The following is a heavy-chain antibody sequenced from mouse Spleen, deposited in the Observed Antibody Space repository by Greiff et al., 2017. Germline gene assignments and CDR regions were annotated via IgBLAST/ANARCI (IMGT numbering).Heavy chain of an antibody. CDR2: INPNNGGT. J-gene: IGHJ1*01. D-gene: IGHD1-1*01. V-gene: IGHV1-18*01. CDR3: ARRWDYDWYFDV. Sequence: EVKLQESGPELVKPGASVKIPCKASGYTFTDYNMDWVKQSHGKSLEWIGDINPNNGGTIYNQKFKGKATLTVDKSSSTAYMELRSLTSEDTAVYYCARRWDYDWYFDVWGAGTTVTVSS. CDR1: GYTFTDYN.